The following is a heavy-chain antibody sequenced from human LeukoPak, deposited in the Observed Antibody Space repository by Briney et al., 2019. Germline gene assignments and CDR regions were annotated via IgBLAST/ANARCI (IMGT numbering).Heavy chain of an antibody. V-gene: IGHV4-4*07. Sequence: SETLSLTCTVSGGSIKSYYWSWIRQPAGKGLEWIGRIYTSGSTNYNPSLKSRVTMSVDTSKNQFSLKLSSVTAADTAVYYCARSPYRYFWFDPWGQGTLVTVSS. J-gene: IGHJ5*02. D-gene: IGHD3-16*02. CDR1: GGSIKSYY. CDR2: IYTSGST. CDR3: ARSPYRYFWFDP.